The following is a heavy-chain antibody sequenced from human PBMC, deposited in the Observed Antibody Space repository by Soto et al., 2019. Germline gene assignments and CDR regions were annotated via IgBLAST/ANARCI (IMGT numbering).Heavy chain of an antibody. D-gene: IGHD1-26*01. CDR3: GRDRALELGDY. J-gene: IGHJ4*02. Sequence: QVQLVQSGAEVKKPGASVKVSCKASGYTFTSYGISWVRQAPGHGLEWMGWISAYNGNTNYAQKVQGRVTMTTDTSTCTGYMGLRRLRSDDTAVYYCGRDRALELGDYWGQGTLVTVSS. V-gene: IGHV1-18*01. CDR1: GYTFTSYG. CDR2: ISAYNGNT.